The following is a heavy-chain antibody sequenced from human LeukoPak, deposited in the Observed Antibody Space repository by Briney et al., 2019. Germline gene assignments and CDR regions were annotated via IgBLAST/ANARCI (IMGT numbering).Heavy chain of an antibody. CDR3: AVTSYYYGSGSGI. V-gene: IGHV3-48*02. J-gene: IGHJ3*02. D-gene: IGHD3-10*01. CDR2: ISSSSSTI. CDR1: GFTFSSYS. Sequence: GGSLRLSCAASGFTFSSYSMNWVRQAPGKGLEWVSYISSSSSTIYYADSVKGRFTISRDNAKNSLYLQMNSLRDEDTAVYYCAVTSYYYGSGSGIWGQGTMVTVSS.